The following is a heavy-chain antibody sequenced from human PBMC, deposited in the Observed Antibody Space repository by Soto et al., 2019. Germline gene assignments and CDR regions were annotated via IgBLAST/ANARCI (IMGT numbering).Heavy chain of an antibody. CDR3: ARSPRVIVAAKGTLDY. CDR2: ISTSTGNT. Sequence: QVQLVQSGGEVKKPGASVQVSCKASGYTFTTFGITWVRQAPGQGLEWMGWISTSTGNTNYAQKLQGRVTLTTDTSTRTAYLELRSLTSDDTAVYYCARSPRVIVAAKGTLDYWGQGTLVTVSS. V-gene: IGHV1-18*04. J-gene: IGHJ4*02. D-gene: IGHD5-12*01. CDR1: GYTFTTFG.